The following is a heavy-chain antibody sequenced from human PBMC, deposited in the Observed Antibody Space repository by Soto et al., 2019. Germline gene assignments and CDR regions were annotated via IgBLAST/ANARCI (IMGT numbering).Heavy chain of an antibody. CDR1: GFTFSGYA. CDR3: AKGYYDSSGYALLDY. J-gene: IGHJ4*02. D-gene: IGHD3-22*01. CDR2: ISGSGGST. Sequence: GGSLRLSCAASGFTFSGYAMSWVRQAPGKGLEWVSAISGSGGSTYYADSVKGRFTISRDNSKNTLYLQMNSLRAEDTAVYYCAKGYYDSSGYALLDYWGPGTLVTVSS. V-gene: IGHV3-23*01.